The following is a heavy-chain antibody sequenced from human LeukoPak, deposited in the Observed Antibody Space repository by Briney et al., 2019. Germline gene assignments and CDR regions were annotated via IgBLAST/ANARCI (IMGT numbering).Heavy chain of an antibody. CDR2: INHSGST. V-gene: IGHV4-34*01. CDR3: ARDSGVIRSIDY. Sequence: SETLSLTCAVYGGSFSGYYWSWIRQPPGKGLEWTGEINHSGSTNYNPSLKSRVTISVDTSKNQFSLKLSSVTAADTAVYYCARDSGVIRSIDYWGQGTLVTVSS. CDR1: GGSFSGYY. J-gene: IGHJ4*02.